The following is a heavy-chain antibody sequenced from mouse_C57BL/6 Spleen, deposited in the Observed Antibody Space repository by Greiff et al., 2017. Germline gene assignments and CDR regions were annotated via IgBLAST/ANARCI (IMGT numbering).Heavy chain of an antibody. Sequence: QVQLQQPGAELVKPGASVKMSCKASGYTFTSYWITWVKQRPGQGLEWIGDIYPGSGSTNYNEKFKSKATLTVDTSSSTAYMQLSSLTSEDSAVXYCARSRDGYYKGYAMDYWGQGTSVTVSS. V-gene: IGHV1-55*01. CDR3: ARSRDGYYKGYAMDY. CDR1: GYTFTSYW. CDR2: IYPGSGST. D-gene: IGHD2-3*01. J-gene: IGHJ4*01.